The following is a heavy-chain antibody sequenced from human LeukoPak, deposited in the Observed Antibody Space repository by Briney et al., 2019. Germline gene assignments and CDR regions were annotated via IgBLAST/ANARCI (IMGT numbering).Heavy chain of an antibody. V-gene: IGHV1-69*13. CDR3: ATGRTDDFWSGYTSYFDY. CDR1: GGTFSSYA. CDR2: IIPIFGTA. Sequence: SVKVSCKASGGTFSSYAISWVRQAPGQGLEWMGGIIPIFGTANYAQKFQGRVTITADESTSTAYMELSSLRSEDTAVYYCATGRTDDFWSGYTSYFDYWGQGTLATVSS. J-gene: IGHJ4*02. D-gene: IGHD3-3*01.